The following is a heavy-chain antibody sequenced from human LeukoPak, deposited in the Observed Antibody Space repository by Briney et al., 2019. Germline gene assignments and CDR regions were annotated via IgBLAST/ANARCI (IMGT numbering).Heavy chain of an antibody. V-gene: IGHV3-66*01. CDR3: ARGLYDYYGMDV. CDR1: GFTVSSNC. Sequence: GGSLRLSCAASGFTVSSNCMSWVRQAPGKGPEWVSIIYSGGSTFYADSVKGRFTISRDNSKNTLYLQMNSPRAEDTAVYYCARGLYDYYGMDVWGQGTTATVSS. J-gene: IGHJ6*02. CDR2: IYSGGST. D-gene: IGHD3-22*01.